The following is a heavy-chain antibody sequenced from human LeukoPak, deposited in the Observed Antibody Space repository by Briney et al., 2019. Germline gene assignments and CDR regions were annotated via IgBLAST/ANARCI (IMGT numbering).Heavy chain of an antibody. Sequence: GGSLRLSCAASGFTFSTYAMSWVRQAPGKGLEWVSAISGSGGSTYYADSVKGRFTISRDNSKNTLYLQMNSLRAEDTAVYYCARHPYSGYAQGYYYYGMDVWGQGTTVTVSS. J-gene: IGHJ6*02. D-gene: IGHD5-12*01. V-gene: IGHV3-23*01. CDR3: ARHPYSGYAQGYYYYGMDV. CDR1: GFTFSTYA. CDR2: ISGSGGST.